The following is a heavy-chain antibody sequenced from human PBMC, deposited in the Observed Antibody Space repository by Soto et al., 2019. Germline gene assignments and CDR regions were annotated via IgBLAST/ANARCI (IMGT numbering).Heavy chain of an antibody. V-gene: IGHV1-2*02. Sequence: ASVKVSCKASGYTFTGYYMHWVRQAPGQGLEWMGWINPNSGGTNYAQKFQGRVTMTRDTSISTAYMELSRLKSDDTAVYYCARARRISSSGALFDYWGQGIRVTV. CDR1: GYTFTGYY. CDR3: ARARRISSSGALFDY. J-gene: IGHJ4*02. D-gene: IGHD6-6*01. CDR2: INPNSGGT.